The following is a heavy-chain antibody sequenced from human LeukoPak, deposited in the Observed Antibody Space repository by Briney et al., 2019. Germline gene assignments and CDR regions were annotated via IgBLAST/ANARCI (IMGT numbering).Heavy chain of an antibody. CDR2: IYYSGST. V-gene: IGHV4-39*01. CDR3: ASSLWTGYYSAHYFDY. CDR1: GGSISSSSYY. J-gene: IGHJ4*02. Sequence: SETLSLTCTVSGGSISSSSYYWGWIRQPPGKGLEWIGSIYYSGSTYYNPSLESRVTISVDTSKNQFSLKLSSVTAADTAVYYCASSLWTGYYSAHYFDYWGQGTLVIVSS. D-gene: IGHD3/OR15-3a*01.